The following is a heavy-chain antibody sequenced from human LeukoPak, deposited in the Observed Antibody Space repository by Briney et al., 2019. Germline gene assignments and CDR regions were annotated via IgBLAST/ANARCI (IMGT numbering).Heavy chain of an antibody. D-gene: IGHD3-9*01. CDR1: GYTFTSYG. CDR2: ISAYNGNT. Sequence: ASVKVSCKASGYTFTSYGISWVRQAPGQGLEWMGWISAYNGNTNYAQKLQGRVTMTTDTSTSTAYMELRSLRSDDTAMYYCARDRQGYFDWLFHFDYWGQGTLVTVSS. CDR3: ARDRQGYFDWLFHFDY. V-gene: IGHV1-18*01. J-gene: IGHJ4*02.